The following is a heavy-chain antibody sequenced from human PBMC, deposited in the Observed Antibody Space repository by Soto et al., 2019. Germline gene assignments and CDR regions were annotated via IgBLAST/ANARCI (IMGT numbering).Heavy chain of an antibody. D-gene: IGHD2-15*01. J-gene: IGHJ4*02. V-gene: IGHV3-23*01. CDR2: ISGGGSGA. Sequence: EVQLLESGGGLVQPGGSLRLSCTASGFTFSDHAMTWVRQAPGKGLEWVSGISGGGSGAYYADSVKGRFTVSRANSNNTLFLQMDILRAEDTSVYYGSIDLWWYTHWGQGTLVTVSS. CDR1: GFTFSDHA. CDR3: SIDLWWYTH.